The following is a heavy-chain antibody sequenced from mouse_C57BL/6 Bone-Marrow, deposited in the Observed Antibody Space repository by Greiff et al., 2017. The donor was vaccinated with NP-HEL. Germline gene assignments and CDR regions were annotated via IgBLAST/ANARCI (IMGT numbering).Heavy chain of an antibody. J-gene: IGHJ2*01. D-gene: IGHD1-1*01. Sequence: QVQLKQPGAELVKPGASVKLSCKASGYTFTSYWMHWVKPRPGQGLEWIGMIHPNSGSTNYNEKFKSKATLTVDKSSSTAYMQLSSLTSEDSAVYYCAQALYYYGSSPDYWGQGTTLTVSS. CDR3: AQALYYYGSSPDY. CDR1: GYTFTSYW. CDR2: IHPNSGST. V-gene: IGHV1-64*01.